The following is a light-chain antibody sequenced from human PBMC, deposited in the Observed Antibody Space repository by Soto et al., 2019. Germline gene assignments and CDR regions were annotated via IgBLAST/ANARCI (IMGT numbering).Light chain of an antibody. CDR3: QQYGGSPLYT. J-gene: IGKJ2*01. CDR1: ESISSTY. V-gene: IGKV3-20*01. CDR2: SAS. Sequence: ERVLTQSPGTLSLSPGERANLSCRVSESISSTYLAWYQQKSGQPPRILIYSASRRATGTPDRFSGSGSGTDFTLTISILEPEDFAVYFCQQYGGSPLYTFGQGTKVEIK.